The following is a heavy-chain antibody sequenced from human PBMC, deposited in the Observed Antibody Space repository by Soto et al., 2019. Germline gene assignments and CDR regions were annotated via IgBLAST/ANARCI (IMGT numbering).Heavy chain of an antibody. V-gene: IGHV1-58*01. CDR1: GFAFTSSA. Sequence: SVKVSCKASGFAFTSSAVQWVRQARGQRLEWIGWIVVGSGNTNYAQKFQERVTITRDMSTSTAYMELSSLRSEDTAVYYCAADRALRYPHHLFMDVWGQGTTVTVSS. J-gene: IGHJ6*02. CDR2: IVVGSGNT. CDR3: AADRALRYPHHLFMDV. D-gene: IGHD3-9*01.